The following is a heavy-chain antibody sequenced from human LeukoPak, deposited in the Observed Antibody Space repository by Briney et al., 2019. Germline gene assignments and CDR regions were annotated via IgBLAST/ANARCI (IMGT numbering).Heavy chain of an antibody. Sequence: GGSLRLSCAASGFTFSSYAMSWVRQAPGKGLEWVSAISGSGGSTYCADSVKGRFTISRDNSKNTLYLQMNSLRAEDTAVYYCAKGWGNYYYYGMDVWGQGTTVTVSS. CDR1: GFTFSSYA. D-gene: IGHD3-16*01. CDR3: AKGWGNYYYYGMDV. CDR2: ISGSGGST. V-gene: IGHV3-23*01. J-gene: IGHJ6*02.